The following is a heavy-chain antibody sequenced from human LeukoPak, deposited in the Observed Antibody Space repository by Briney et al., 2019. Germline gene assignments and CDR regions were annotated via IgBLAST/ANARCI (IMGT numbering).Heavy chain of an antibody. CDR1: GYTFTGYY. D-gene: IGHD3-3*01. Sequence: ASVKVSCKASGYTFTGYYMHWVRQAPGQGLEWMGWINPNSGGTNYAQKFRGRVTMTRDTSISTAYMELSRLRSDDTAVYYCARMSRYYDFWSGPGDGNWFDPWGQGTLVTVSS. J-gene: IGHJ5*02. V-gene: IGHV1-2*02. CDR3: ARMSRYYDFWSGPGDGNWFDP. CDR2: INPNSGGT.